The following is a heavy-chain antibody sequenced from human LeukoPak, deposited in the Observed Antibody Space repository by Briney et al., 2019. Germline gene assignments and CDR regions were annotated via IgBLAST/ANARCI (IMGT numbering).Heavy chain of an antibody. J-gene: IGHJ3*02. Sequence: GGSLRLSCVGTGFVFGRHDMHWIRKRPEKGLGGVSGIGTGGDGYYEDSVKGRFTISREKATSSLYLQMNALRGDDTAVYFCTRDGAAAGTDALDIWGQGTMVIVSS. CDR3: TRDGAAAGTDALDI. V-gene: IGHV3/OR16-10*01. D-gene: IGHD6-13*01. CDR1: GFVFGRHD. CDR2: IGTGGDG.